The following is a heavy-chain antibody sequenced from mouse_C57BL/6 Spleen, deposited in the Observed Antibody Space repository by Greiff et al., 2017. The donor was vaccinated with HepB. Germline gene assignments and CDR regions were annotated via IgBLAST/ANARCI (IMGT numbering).Heavy chain of an antibody. CDR1: GFNIKDYY. J-gene: IGHJ2*01. CDR2: IDPEDGET. V-gene: IGHV14-2*01. D-gene: IGHD3-2*02. Sequence: VQLKESGAELVKPGASVKLSCTASGFNIKDYYMHWVKQRTEQGLEWIGRIDPEDGETKYAPKFQGQATITADTSSNTAYLQRSSLTSEDTAVYYCARGTAQATGDYWGQGTTLTVSS. CDR3: ARGTAQATGDY.